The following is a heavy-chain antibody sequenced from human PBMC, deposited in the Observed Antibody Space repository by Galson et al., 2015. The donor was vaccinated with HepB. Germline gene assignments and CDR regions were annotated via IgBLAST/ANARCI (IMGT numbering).Heavy chain of an antibody. CDR2: ISYDGSNK. D-gene: IGHD3-22*01. Sequence: SLRLSCAASGFTFSSYGMHWVRQAPGKGLERVAVISYDGSNKYYADSVKGRFTISRDNSKNTLYLQMNSLRAEDTAVYYCAKDGEGYYYDSSYFGGMDVWGQGTTVTVSS. CDR3: AKDGEGYYYDSSYFGGMDV. CDR1: GFTFSSYG. J-gene: IGHJ6*02. V-gene: IGHV3-30*18.